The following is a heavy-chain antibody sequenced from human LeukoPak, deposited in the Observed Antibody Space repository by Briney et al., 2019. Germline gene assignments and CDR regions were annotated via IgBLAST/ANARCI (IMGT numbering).Heavy chain of an antibody. Sequence: ASVKVSCKASGYTFTDYYMHWVRQAPGQGCEGMGWINPNSGDTNYTQKFQGRVTITRDTDISTAHMELSRLRSDDTAVYYCARSNFLYCSSTTCLFDYWGQGTLVIVAS. J-gene: IGHJ4*02. CDR1: GYTFTDYY. V-gene: IGHV1-2*02. D-gene: IGHD2-2*01. CDR2: INPNSGDT. CDR3: ARSNFLYCSSTTCLFDY.